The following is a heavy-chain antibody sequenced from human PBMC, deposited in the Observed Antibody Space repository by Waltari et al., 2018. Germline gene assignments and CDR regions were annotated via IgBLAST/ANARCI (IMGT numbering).Heavy chain of an antibody. J-gene: IGHJ4*02. CDR3: ARASHDYGDPGGCGDCYTSPPEFDY. V-gene: IGHV4-59*01. Sequence: QVQLQESGPGLVKPSETLSLTCTVSGGSISSYYWSWIRQPPGKGLEWIGYIYYSGGTNYNPSLKSRVTISVDTSKNQFSLKLSSVTAADTAVYYCARASHDYGDPGGCGDCYTSPPEFDYWGQGTLVTVSS. CDR2: IYYSGGT. CDR1: GGSISSYY. D-gene: IGHD2-21*02.